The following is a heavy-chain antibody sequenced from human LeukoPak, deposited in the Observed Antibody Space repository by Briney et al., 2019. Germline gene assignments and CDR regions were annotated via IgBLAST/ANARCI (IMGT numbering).Heavy chain of an antibody. J-gene: IGHJ6*02. V-gene: IGHV4-59*01. CDR1: GGSISSYY. D-gene: IGHD2-15*01. CDR3: ARVEVGAANRQWYGMYV. CDR2: VDYRGNT. Sequence: SETLSLTCTISGGSISSYYWSWIRQPPGKGLEWIGYVDYRGNTNYNPSLKSRVTISIDTSKSLFSLKLNSVTAADTAVYYCARVEVGAANRQWYGMYVWGQGTTVTVSS.